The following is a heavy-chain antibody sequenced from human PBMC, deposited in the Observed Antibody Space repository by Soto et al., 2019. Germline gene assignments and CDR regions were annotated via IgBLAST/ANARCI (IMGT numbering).Heavy chain of an antibody. J-gene: IGHJ5*02. D-gene: IGHD4-4*01. CDR3: ARGNDNWFDP. Sequence: PSETLSLTCTISGGSISSYYWSWIRQTPGKGLEWIGSVYFSGSTNYNPSLKSRVLISIDTSKNQFSLKLSSVTAADTAVYYCARGNDNWFDPWGQGTLVTVSS. V-gene: IGHV4-59*08. CDR2: VYFSGST. CDR1: GGSISSYY.